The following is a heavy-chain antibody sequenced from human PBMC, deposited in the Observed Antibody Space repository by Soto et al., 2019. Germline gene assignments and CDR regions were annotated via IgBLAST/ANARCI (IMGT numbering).Heavy chain of an antibody. CDR1: GYTFTSYD. CDR2: MNPNSGNT. CDR3: ARVIITFGGVIGNDY. V-gene: IGHV1-8*01. D-gene: IGHD3-16*02. Sequence: QVQLVQSGAEVKKPGASVKVSCKASGYTFTSYDINWVRQATGQGLEWMGWMNPNSGNTGYAQKFQGRVTMTSNTSLSTAYMELSSLRSEDTAVYYCARVIITFGGVIGNDYWGQGTLVTVSS. J-gene: IGHJ4*02.